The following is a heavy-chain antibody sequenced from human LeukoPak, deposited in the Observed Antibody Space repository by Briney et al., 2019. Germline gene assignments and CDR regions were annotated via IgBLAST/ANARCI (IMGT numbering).Heavy chain of an antibody. Sequence: GGSLRLSCAASGFTFSSYAMHWVRQAPGKGLEWVAVISYDGSNKYYADSVKGRSTISRDNSKNTLYLQMNSLRAEDTAVYYCARSVTTFDYWGQGTLVTVSS. D-gene: IGHD4-11*01. J-gene: IGHJ4*02. V-gene: IGHV3-30*04. CDR1: GFTFSSYA. CDR2: ISYDGSNK. CDR3: ARSVTTFDY.